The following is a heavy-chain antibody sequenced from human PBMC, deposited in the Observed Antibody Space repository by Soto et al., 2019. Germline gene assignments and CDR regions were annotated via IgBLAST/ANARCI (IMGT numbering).Heavy chain of an antibody. CDR1: GFTFNSFT. CDR3: ATWEERYFQD. J-gene: IGHJ1*01. CDR2: ISHDGSHK. Sequence: QVQLVESGGGVVQPGRSLRLSCAASGFTFNSFTMHWVRQAPGKGLEWVAVISHDGSHKYTADSVKGRFTISRDDPKNTLYLQMNSLRVEDTAIYYWATWEERYFQDWGQGTLVTVSS. D-gene: IGHD1-26*01. V-gene: IGHV3-30*04.